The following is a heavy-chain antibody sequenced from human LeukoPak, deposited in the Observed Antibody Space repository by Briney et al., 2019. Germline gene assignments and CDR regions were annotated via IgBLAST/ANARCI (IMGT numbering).Heavy chain of an antibody. Sequence: GESLKISCKGSGYRFTSYWIGWVRQMPGKGLEWMGIIYPGDSDTRYSPSFQGQVTISADKSISTAYLQWSSLKASDTAMYYCARQDSDTIFDYYYMDVWGKGTTVTVSS. CDR1: GYRFTSYW. V-gene: IGHV5-51*01. CDR2: IYPGDSDT. D-gene: IGHD3-3*01. J-gene: IGHJ6*03. CDR3: ARQDSDTIFDYYYMDV.